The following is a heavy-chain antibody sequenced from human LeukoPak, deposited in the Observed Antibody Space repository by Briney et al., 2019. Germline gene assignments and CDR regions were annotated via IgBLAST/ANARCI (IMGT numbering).Heavy chain of an antibody. V-gene: IGHV3-74*01. CDR3: AQVRVTSSRNVFTM. CDR1: GFTFSNNW. J-gene: IGHJ3*02. CDR2: INGDGRIT. Sequence: GESLRLSCAASGFTFSNNWMHGVRQAPGKGLVWVSRINGDGRITDYADAAKGRFTISKEKANHTLYLRMNSLRAEDTAVYYCAQVRVTSSRNVFTMWGQGTMVTVSS. D-gene: IGHD1-14*01.